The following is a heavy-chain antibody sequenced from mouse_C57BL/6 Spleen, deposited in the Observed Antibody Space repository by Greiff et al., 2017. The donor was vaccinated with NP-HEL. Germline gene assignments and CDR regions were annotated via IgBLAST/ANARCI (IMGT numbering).Heavy chain of an antibody. CDR1: GFTFSSYA. V-gene: IGHV5-4*01. D-gene: IGHD2-2*01. CDR2: ISDGGSYT. CDR3: ARDRGVYGYDGFAD. Sequence: EVKLVESGGGLVKPGGSLKLSCAASGFTFSSYAMSWVRQTPEKRLEWVATISDGGSYTYYPDNVKGRFTISRDNAKNNLYLQMSHLKSEDTAMYYCARDRGVYGYDGFADWGQGTLVTVSA. J-gene: IGHJ3*01.